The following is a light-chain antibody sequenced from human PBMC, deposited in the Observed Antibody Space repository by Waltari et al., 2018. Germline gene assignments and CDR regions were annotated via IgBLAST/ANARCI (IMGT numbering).Light chain of an antibody. CDR2: WAS. V-gene: IGKV4-1*01. CDR3: QQYYNTPPWT. CDR1: QSIFYSSKKY. J-gene: IGKJ1*01. Sequence: DIVMTQSPDCLAVSLGERATFNCKSSQSIFYSSKKYLAWYQQKPGQPPKLLIYWASTREAGVPDRFSGSGSGTDFTLTINSLQAEDVAVYYCQQYYNTPPWTFGQGTKVELK.